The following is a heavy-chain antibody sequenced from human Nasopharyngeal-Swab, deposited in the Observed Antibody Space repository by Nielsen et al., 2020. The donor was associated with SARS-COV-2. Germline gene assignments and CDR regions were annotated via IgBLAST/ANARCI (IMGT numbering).Heavy chain of an antibody. CDR2: ISSNGGST. V-gene: IGHV3-64*04. CDR1: GFTFSSYA. J-gene: IGHJ4*02. Sequence: GGSLRLSCSASGFTFSSYAMHWVRQAPGKGLEYVSAISSNGGSTYYADSVKGRFTISRDNSKNTLYLQMNSLRAEDTAVYYCAKDPSPAAVDYWGQGTLVTVSS. D-gene: IGHD6-13*01. CDR3: AKDPSPAAVDY.